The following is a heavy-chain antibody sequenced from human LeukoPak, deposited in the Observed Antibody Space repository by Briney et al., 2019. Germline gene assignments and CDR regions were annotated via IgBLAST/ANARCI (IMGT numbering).Heavy chain of an antibody. Sequence: SETLSLTCTVSGDSISSLYWSWIRQPAGKGLEWIGHIYISGGTNYNPPLKSRVTMSGDRSKNQFSLKLTSATAADTAMYYCARERVDILTGYYKGNWFDPWGQGTLVTVSS. CDR3: ARERVDILTGYYKGNWFDP. CDR2: IYISGGT. J-gene: IGHJ5*02. D-gene: IGHD3-9*01. V-gene: IGHV4-4*07. CDR1: GDSISSLY.